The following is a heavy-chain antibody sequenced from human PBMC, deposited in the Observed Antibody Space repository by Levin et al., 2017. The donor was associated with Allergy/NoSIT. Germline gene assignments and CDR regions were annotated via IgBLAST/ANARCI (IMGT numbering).Heavy chain of an antibody. CDR1: GYIFTSYH. Sequence: ASVKVSCKASGYIFTSYHMHWVRQAPGQGLEWMGIINPSGGTTSYAQKFQGRVTMTRDTSTSTVYMELSSLRSEDTAVYYCARDDGGWWFPIGYWGQGTLVTVSS. D-gene: IGHD6-19*01. CDR2: INPSGGTT. CDR3: ARDDGGWWFPIGY. V-gene: IGHV1-46*01. J-gene: IGHJ4*02.